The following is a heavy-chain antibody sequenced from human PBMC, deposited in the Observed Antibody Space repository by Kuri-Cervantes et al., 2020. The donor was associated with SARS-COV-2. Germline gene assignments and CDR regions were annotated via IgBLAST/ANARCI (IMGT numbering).Heavy chain of an antibody. J-gene: IGHJ4*02. D-gene: IGHD3-10*01. Sequence: ASVKVSCKASGYTFTSYGISWVRQAPGQGLEWMGWISAYTGNTNYAQKLQGRVTMTTDTSTSTAYMELRSLRSDDTAVYYCARGPSGWFGEFLFDSWGQGTLVTVSS. CDR2: ISAYTGNT. V-gene: IGHV1-18*01. CDR1: GYTFTSYG. CDR3: ARGPSGWFGEFLFDS.